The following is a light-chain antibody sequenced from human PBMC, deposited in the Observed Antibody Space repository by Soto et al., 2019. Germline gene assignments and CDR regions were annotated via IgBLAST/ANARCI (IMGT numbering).Light chain of an antibody. CDR2: GAS. V-gene: IGKV3D-15*01. CDR3: QPYNNWPLT. J-gene: IGKJ4*01. CDR1: QSVSSAN. Sequence: EIVLTQSPGTLSLSPGERATLSCRASQSVSSANFAWYQPKPGQAPRLLIYGASSRATGIPDRFSGSGSGAEFTLTINSLQSEDFAIYYCQPYNNWPLTFGGGTKV.